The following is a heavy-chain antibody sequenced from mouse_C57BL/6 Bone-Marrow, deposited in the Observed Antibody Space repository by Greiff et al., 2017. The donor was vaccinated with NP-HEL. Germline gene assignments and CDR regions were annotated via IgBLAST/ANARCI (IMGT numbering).Heavy chain of an antibody. V-gene: IGHV1-42*01. Sequence: VQLQQSGPELVKPGASVKISCKASGYSFTGYYMNWVKQSPEKSLEWIGEINPSTGGTTYNQKFKAKATLTVDKSSSTAYMQLKSLTSEDSAVYYGAREGSLLLRYYFDYWGQGTTLTVSS. D-gene: IGHD1-1*01. CDR3: AREGSLLLRYYFDY. J-gene: IGHJ2*01. CDR2: INPSTGGT. CDR1: GYSFTGYY.